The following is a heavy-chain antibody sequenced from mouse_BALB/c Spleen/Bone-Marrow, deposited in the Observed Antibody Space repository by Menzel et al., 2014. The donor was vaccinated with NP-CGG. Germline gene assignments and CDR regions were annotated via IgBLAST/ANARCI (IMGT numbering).Heavy chain of an antibody. D-gene: IGHD4-1*01. CDR2: IYPGSGNT. Sequence: LQQSGSELVRPGASVKLSCKASGYTFTSYWMHWVRQRPGQGLEWIGNIYPGSGNTNYDEKFKRKATLTVETSSNTAYTHLSSLTSEDSTVYYCTRSLGRARDYWGQGTSVTVSS. CDR1: GYTFTSYW. CDR3: TRSLGRARDY. V-gene: IGHV1S22*01. J-gene: IGHJ4*01.